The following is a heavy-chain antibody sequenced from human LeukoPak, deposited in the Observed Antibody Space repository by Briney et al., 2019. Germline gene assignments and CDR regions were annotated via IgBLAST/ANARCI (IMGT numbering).Heavy chain of an antibody. V-gene: IGHV4-34*01. CDR2: INHSGST. CDR1: GGSFSGYY. Sequence: SQTLSLTCAVYGGSFSGYYWSWIRQPPGKGLEWLAEINHSGSTNYNPSLKSRVTISVDTSKNQFSLKLSSVTAADTAVYYCARGQGYYDFWSGYYTVDYYYYMDVWGKGTTVTVSS. D-gene: IGHD3-3*01. J-gene: IGHJ6*03. CDR3: ARGQGYYDFWSGYYTVDYYYYMDV.